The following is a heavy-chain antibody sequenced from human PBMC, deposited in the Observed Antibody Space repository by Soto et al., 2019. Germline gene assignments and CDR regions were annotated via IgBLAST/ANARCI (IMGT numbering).Heavy chain of an antibody. Sequence: GGSLRLSCAASGFTFSNYWMSWVRQAPGKGLEWVAKINQGGSEKWSADSVKGRFTISRDNAKNSLYLQLNSLGAEDTAVYYCVKDDGDYSFDYWGQGTLVTVSS. J-gene: IGHJ4*02. V-gene: IGHV3-7*03. CDR3: VKDDGDYSFDY. D-gene: IGHD4-17*01. CDR2: INQGGSEK. CDR1: GFTFSNYW.